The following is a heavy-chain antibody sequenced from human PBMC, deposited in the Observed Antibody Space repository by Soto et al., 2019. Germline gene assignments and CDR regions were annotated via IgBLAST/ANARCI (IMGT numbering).Heavy chain of an antibody. V-gene: IGHV4-39*01. Sequence: QLQLQESGPGLVKPSETLSLTCTVSGGSISSSPYYWAWIRQPPGKGLQWIGNIYYNGNTFDNPSLRSRVTISIDTSKSQFSLGLSSVTASDTAVYYCARHGPLTNNWNQLNCWGQGTLVTVSS. CDR1: GGSISSSPYY. D-gene: IGHD1-1*01. CDR3: ARHGPLTNNWNQLNC. CDR2: IYYNGNT. J-gene: IGHJ4*02.